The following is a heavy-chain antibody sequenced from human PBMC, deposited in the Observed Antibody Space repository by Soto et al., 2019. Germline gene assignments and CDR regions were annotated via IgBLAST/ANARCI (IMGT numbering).Heavy chain of an antibody. CDR2: IYHSGST. Sequence: SETLSLTCAVSGGSISSGGYSWSWIRQPPGKGLEWIGYIYHSGSTYYNSSLKSRVTISVDRSKNQFSLKLSSVTAADTAVYYCARVPTPWGQGTLATVSS. D-gene: IGHD2-2*01. CDR3: ARVPTP. V-gene: IGHV4-30-2*01. CDR1: GGSISSGGYS. J-gene: IGHJ5*02.